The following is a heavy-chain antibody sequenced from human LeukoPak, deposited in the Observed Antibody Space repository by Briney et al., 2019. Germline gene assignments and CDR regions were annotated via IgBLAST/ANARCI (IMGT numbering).Heavy chain of an antibody. J-gene: IGHJ6*03. CDR2: ISGSGGST. Sequence: GGSLRLSCTTSGFTFGDYAMSRVRQAPGKGLEWVSAISGSGGSTYYADSVKGRFTISRDNSKNTLYLQMNSLRAEDTAVYYCAKARHCSSTSCYFMDVWGKGTTVTVSS. CDR3: AKARHCSSTSCYFMDV. V-gene: IGHV3-23*01. D-gene: IGHD2-2*01. CDR1: GFTFGDYA.